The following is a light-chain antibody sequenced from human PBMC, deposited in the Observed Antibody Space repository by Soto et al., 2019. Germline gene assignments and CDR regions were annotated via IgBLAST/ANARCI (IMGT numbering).Light chain of an antibody. CDR1: QSVSSSF. J-gene: IGKJ1*01. CDR2: GAS. V-gene: IGKV3-20*01. Sequence: EIVLTQSPGTLSLSPGERATLSCRASQSVSSSFLAWYQQKPGQAPSLLIYGASSRATAIPDRFSGSGPGTDFTLTISRLEPEDFAVYYCHQYGSSPRTFGQGTKVEIK. CDR3: HQYGSSPRT.